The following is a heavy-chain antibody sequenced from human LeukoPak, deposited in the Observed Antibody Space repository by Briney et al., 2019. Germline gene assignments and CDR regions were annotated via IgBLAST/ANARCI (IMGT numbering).Heavy chain of an antibody. D-gene: IGHD3-10*01. CDR3: AKDGGSYSADY. Sequence: ASVKVSCKASAYTFTDYYVHWVRQAPGQGLEWMGRINPSSGDTNYAQNFQGRVTMTRDMSTRTVYMELSSLRSEDTAVYYCAKDGGSYSADYWGQGTLVTVSS. J-gene: IGHJ4*02. CDR1: AYTFTDYY. CDR2: INPSSGDT. V-gene: IGHV1-2*06.